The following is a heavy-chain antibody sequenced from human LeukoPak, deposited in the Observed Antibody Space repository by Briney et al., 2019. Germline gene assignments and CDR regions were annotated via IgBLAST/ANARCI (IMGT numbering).Heavy chain of an antibody. Sequence: ASVKVSCKASGYTFTSYYMEWVRQAPGQGLEWMGRINPSGGSTSYAQKFQGRATMTRDTSTSTVYMELRSLRSDDTAVYYCARDGGSGSYYVYADYWGQGTLVTVSS. CDR1: GYTFTSYY. V-gene: IGHV1-46*01. CDR2: INPSGGST. CDR3: ARDGGSGSYYVYADY. D-gene: IGHD1-26*01. J-gene: IGHJ4*02.